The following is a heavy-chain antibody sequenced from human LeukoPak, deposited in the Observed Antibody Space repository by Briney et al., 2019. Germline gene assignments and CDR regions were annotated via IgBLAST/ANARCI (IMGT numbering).Heavy chain of an antibody. V-gene: IGHV5-51*01. J-gene: IGHJ3*02. Sequence: PGASLEISCEGSGSIFTTYWIGWVRQLSGKVLEWMGIIYPGDAKTRYTPSFQGKVTISADKSISTAYLQWSSLKASDTAMYYCARPRKAAWGYDAFDIWGQGTMVTVSS. CDR1: GSIFTTYW. CDR2: IYPGDAKT. D-gene: IGHD6-6*01. CDR3: ARPRKAAWGYDAFDI.